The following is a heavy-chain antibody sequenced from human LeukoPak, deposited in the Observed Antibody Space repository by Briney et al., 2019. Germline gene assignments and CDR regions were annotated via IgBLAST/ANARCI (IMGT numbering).Heavy chain of an antibody. CDR1: GLTFDDYA. J-gene: IGHJ3*02. CDR3: ACQLLGEAFDI. D-gene: IGHD2-2*01. V-gene: IGHV3-9*01. Sequence: GGSLRLSCAASGLTFDDYAMHWVRQAPGKGLEWVSGISWNSGSIGYADSVKGRFTISRDNAKNSLYLQMNSLRAEDTALYYCACQLLGEAFDIWGQGTMVTVSS. CDR2: ISWNSGSI.